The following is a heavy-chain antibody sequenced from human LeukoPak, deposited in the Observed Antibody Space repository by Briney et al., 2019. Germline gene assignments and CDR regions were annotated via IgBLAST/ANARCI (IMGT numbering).Heavy chain of an antibody. J-gene: IGHJ4*02. Sequence: GASVTVSCKASGYTFTSYGISWVRQAAGQGLEWVGWISAYNGNTNYAQKLQGRVTMTTDTSTSTAYMELRSLRCDDTAVYYCARDPPPDYGGNDYWGQGTLVTVYS. V-gene: IGHV1-18*01. CDR3: ARDPPPDYGGNDY. D-gene: IGHD4-23*01. CDR1: GYTFTSYG. CDR2: ISAYNGNT.